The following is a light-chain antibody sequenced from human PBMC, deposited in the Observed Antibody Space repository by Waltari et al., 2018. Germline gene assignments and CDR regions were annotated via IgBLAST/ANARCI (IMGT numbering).Light chain of an antibody. V-gene: IGKV1-39*01. J-gene: IGKJ1*01. CDR2: AAS. Sequence: DIQMTQSPSSLSASVGDSVTIACRASQRISSYLNCYQQKPGQAPKLLIYAASSLQSGVPSRFSGSGFGTDFTLTINSLQPEDFAIYYCQQTYSNFRTFGQGTKVDVK. CDR3: QQTYSNFRT. CDR1: QRISSY.